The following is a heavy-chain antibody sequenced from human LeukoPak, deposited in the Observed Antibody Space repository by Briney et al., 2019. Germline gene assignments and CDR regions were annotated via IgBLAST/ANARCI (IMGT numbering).Heavy chain of an antibody. J-gene: IGHJ4*02. CDR2: IYPRDGST. V-gene: IGHV1-46*01. D-gene: IGHD7-27*01. CDR3: TRGPPNWGYDF. Sequence: ASVKVSCKASGYSFTSNYIHWVRQAPGQGLEWMGMIYPRDGSTNYAQKFQGRVTITADESTSTAYMELSSLRSEDTAVYYCTRGPPNWGYDFWGQGTLVTVSS. CDR1: GYSFTSNY.